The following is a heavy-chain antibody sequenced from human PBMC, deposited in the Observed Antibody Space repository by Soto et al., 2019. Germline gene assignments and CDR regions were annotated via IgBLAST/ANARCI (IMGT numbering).Heavy chain of an antibody. D-gene: IGHD4-17*01. Sequence: QVQLVESGGGVVQPGRSLRLSCAASGFTFSSYAMHWVRQAPGKGLEWVAVISYDGSNKYYADSVKGRFTISRDNSKNTLYLQMNSPRAEDTAVYYCAGDYGDLDYWGQGTLVTVSS. V-gene: IGHV3-30-3*01. CDR1: GFTFSSYA. J-gene: IGHJ4*02. CDR2: ISYDGSNK. CDR3: AGDYGDLDY.